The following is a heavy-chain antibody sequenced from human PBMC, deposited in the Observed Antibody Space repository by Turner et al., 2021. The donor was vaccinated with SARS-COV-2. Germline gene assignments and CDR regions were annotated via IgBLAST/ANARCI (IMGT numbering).Heavy chain of an antibody. D-gene: IGHD1-7*01. CDR2: ISYDGSNK. V-gene: IGHV3-30*18. CDR1: GFTFSSYG. Sequence: QVQLLESVGGVVQPGGPLSLSCAASGFTFSSYGMHWVRQGPGKGLECVAVISYDGSNKFYADSVKGRFTISRDNSKNTLYLQMNSLRAEDTAVYYCAKITGTTTGDYWGQGTLVTVSS. CDR3: AKITGTTTGDY. J-gene: IGHJ4*02.